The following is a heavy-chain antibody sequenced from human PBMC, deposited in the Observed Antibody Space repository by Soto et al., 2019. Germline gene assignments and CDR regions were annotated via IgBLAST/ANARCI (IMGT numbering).Heavy chain of an antibody. J-gene: IGHJ2*01. CDR3: AKSAGGYCSTSTCAGNFGHFDL. CDR1: GFTFSSYG. Sequence: EVQLLESGGGLVQPGGSLRLSCAASGFTFSSYGMNWVRQAPGKGLEWVSGISGSGETTYYADSVKGRFTISRDNSKRTLYLQMNSLRADDTAVYYSAKSAGGYCSTSTCAGNFGHFDLWGGGTLVNVSS. V-gene: IGHV3-23*01. D-gene: IGHD2-15*01. CDR2: ISGSGETT.